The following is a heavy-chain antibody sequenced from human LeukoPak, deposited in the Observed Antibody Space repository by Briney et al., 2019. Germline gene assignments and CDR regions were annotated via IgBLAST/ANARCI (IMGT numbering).Heavy chain of an antibody. CDR3: AKVGPLAVAGHFDY. CDR2: IRYDGSNK. D-gene: IGHD6-19*01. Sequence: GGSLRLSCAASGFTFSNYGMHWVRRAPGKGLEWMAFIRYDGSNKYYADSVKGRFTISRDNSKNTLYLQMNSLRAEDTAVYYCAKVGPLAVAGHFDYWGQGTLFTVSS. CDR1: GFTFSNYG. J-gene: IGHJ4*02. V-gene: IGHV3-30*02.